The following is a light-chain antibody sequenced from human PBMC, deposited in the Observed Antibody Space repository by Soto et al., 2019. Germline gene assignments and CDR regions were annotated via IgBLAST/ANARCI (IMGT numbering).Light chain of an antibody. CDR2: EVS. CDR1: SSDVGSYQY. J-gene: IGLJ1*01. CDR3: SSHTTSSTLFYV. V-gene: IGLV2-14*01. Sequence: QSVLTQPASVSGSPGQSITISCTGTSSDVGSYQYVSWYQQHPGKAPKLIIYEVSNRPSGVSNRFSGSKSGNTASLTISGLQTEDEADYYCSSHTTSSTLFYVFGTGTKVTVL.